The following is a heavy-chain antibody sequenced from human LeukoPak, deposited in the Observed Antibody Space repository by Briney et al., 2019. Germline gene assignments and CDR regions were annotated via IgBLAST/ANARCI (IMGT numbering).Heavy chain of an antibody. CDR1: GYALTELS. V-gene: IGHV1-24*01. CDR2: FDPEDGET. J-gene: IGHJ4*02. Sequence: ASVKVSCKVSGYALTELSMHWVRQAPGKGLEWMGGFDPEDGETIYAQKFQGRVTMTEDTSTDTAYMELSSLRSEDTAVYYCATGGILTGYYYYFDYWGQGTLVTVSS. CDR3: ATGGILTGYYYYFDY. D-gene: IGHD3-9*01.